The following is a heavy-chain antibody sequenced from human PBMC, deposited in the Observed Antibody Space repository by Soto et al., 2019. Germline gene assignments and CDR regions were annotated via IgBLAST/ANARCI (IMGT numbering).Heavy chain of an antibody. CDR3: ARHVYDSSLSRWFDP. V-gene: IGHV4-39*01. CDR2: IYYSGST. Sequence: NPSETLSLTCTVSGGSISSSSYYWGWIRQPPGKGLEWIGSIYYSGSTYYNPSLKSRVTISVDTSKNQFSLKLSSVTAADTAVYYCARHVYDSSLSRWFDPWGQGTLVTVSS. D-gene: IGHD3-22*01. J-gene: IGHJ5*02. CDR1: GGSISSSSYY.